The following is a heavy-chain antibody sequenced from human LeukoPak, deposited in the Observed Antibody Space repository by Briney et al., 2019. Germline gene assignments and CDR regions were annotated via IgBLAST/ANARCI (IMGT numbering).Heavy chain of an antibody. CDR1: GFTFSSYW. J-gene: IGHJ4*02. CDR3: ASLVATITLFDY. V-gene: IGHV3-7*01. Sequence: GGSLRLSCAASGFTFSSYWMSWVRHAPGKGLEWVANIKQDGSEKYYVDSVKGRFTISRDNAKNSLYLQMNSLRAEDTAVYYCASLVATITLFDYWGQGTLVTVSS. D-gene: IGHD5-12*01. CDR2: IKQDGSEK.